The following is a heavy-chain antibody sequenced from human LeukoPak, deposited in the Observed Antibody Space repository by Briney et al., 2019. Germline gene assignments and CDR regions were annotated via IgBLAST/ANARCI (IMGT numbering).Heavy chain of an antibody. CDR2: ISSSGST. CDR3: ARDRYYDSSGYRTSGFDY. CDR1: GYSINSGYY. D-gene: IGHD3-22*01. Sequence: SETLSLTCTVSGYSINSGYYWSWIRQPAGKGLEWIGRISSSGSTNYNPSLKSRVTISVDTSKNQFSLKLSSVTAADTAVYYCARDRYYDSSGYRTSGFDYWGQGTLVTVSS. V-gene: IGHV4-38-2*02. J-gene: IGHJ4*02.